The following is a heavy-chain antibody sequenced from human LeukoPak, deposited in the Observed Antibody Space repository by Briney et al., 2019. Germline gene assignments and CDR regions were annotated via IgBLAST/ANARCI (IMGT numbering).Heavy chain of an antibody. CDR1: GGSFSGYY. CDR2: INHSGST. J-gene: IGHJ4*02. V-gene: IGHV4-34*01. D-gene: IGHD6-6*01. CDR3: ARRMPRIPARPGFDY. Sequence: EPSESLSLTCAVYGGSFSGYYWSWIRQPPGKGLEWIGGINHSGSTNYNPSLKSRVTISVDPSKNQFSLKLSSVTAADTAVYYCARRMPRIPARPGFDYWGQGTLVTVPS.